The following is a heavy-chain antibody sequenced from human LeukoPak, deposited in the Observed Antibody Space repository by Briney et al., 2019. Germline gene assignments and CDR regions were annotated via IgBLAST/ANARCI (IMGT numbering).Heavy chain of an antibody. CDR1: GGSFSRYY. D-gene: IGHD2-2*01. CDR3: ARALVVPAAFGDGVGLYYYYNYMDV. CDR2: INHSGSP. J-gene: IGHJ6*03. V-gene: IGHV4-34*01. Sequence: SETLSLTCAVYGGSFSRYYWSWIRQPPGKGLEWMGEINHSGSPNYNPSLKSRVTISVDTSKNQFSLKLSCVTAADTAVYYCARALVVPAAFGDGVGLYYYYNYMDVWGKGTTVTVSS.